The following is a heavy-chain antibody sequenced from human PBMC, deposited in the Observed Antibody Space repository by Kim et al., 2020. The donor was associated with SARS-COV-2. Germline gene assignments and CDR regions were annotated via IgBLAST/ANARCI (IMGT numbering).Heavy chain of an antibody. CDR3: ARHRCSGGSCYSTSGMDV. D-gene: IGHD2-15*01. CDR2: IFPADSDT. J-gene: IGHJ6*02. Sequence: GESLKISCKGAGYSFASYWIGWVRQMPGKGLEWMGIIFPADSDTRYSPSFQGQVTISVDKSISTAYLQWSSLKASDIAMYYCARHRCSGGSCYSTSGMDVWGQGTTVTVSS. CDR1: GYSFASYW. V-gene: IGHV5-51*01.